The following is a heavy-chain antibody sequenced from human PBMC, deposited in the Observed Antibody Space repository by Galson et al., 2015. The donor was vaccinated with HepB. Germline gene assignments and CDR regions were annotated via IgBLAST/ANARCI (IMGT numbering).Heavy chain of an antibody. J-gene: IGHJ3*02. CDR3: PTDRGLRAFDI. CDR1: GFTLSNAS. CDR2: IKSKTDGGAT. V-gene: IGHV3-15*01. Sequence: SLRLSRAASGFTLSNASLSRVRQAPGKGLEWVGRIKSKTDGGATDYSAPVRGRFTISRDDSKNTLYLQMNSLESEDTAVYYCPTDRGLRAFDIWGQGTMVTVSS.